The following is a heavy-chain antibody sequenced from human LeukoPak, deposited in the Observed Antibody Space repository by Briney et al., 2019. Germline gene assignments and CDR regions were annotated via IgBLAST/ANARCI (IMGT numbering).Heavy chain of an antibody. D-gene: IGHD5-24*01. CDR2: IKPDGSQK. V-gene: IGHV3-7*01. CDR3: AKDKMATTVYYFDY. J-gene: IGHJ4*02. CDR1: GLTFSMYW. Sequence: PGGSLRLSCAASGLTFSMYWMSWVRQAPGKGLEWVANIKPDGSQKYYVDSVKGRFTISRDNAKNSLYLQMNSLRAEDTAVYYCAKDKMATTVYYFDYWGQGTLVTVSS.